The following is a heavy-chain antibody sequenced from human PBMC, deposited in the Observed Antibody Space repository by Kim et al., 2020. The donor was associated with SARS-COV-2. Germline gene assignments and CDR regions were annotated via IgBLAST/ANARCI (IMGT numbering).Heavy chain of an antibody. J-gene: IGHJ4*02. Sequence: SETLSLTCTVSGGSISSGGYYWSWIRQHPGKGLEWIGYIYYSGSTYYNPSLKSRVTISVDTSKNQFSLKLSSVTAADTAVYYCARESNLRFLEWLEIDYWGQGTLVTVSS. D-gene: IGHD3-3*01. CDR2: IYYSGST. V-gene: IGHV4-31*03. CDR3: ARESNLRFLEWLEIDY. CDR1: GGSISSGGYY.